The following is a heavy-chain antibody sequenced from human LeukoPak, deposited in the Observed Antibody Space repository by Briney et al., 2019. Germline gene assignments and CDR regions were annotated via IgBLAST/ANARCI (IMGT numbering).Heavy chain of an antibody. V-gene: IGHV3-30*03. CDR1: GFTFSSYG. CDR3: ARIPQYYYGSGSYHPAEYFQH. Sequence: GRSLRLSCAASGFTFSSYGMHWVRQAPGKGLDWVAVISPDGSRQYYADSVKGRFTISRDNSKNTVYLQINSLRPEDTAVYYCARIPQYYYGSGSYHPAEYFQHWGQGTLVTVSS. J-gene: IGHJ1*01. D-gene: IGHD3-10*01. CDR2: ISPDGSRQ.